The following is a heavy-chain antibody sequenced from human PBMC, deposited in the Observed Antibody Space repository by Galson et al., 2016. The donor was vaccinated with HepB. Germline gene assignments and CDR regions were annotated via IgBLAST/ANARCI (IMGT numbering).Heavy chain of an antibody. Sequence: SVKVSCKASGYTFTTYFMHWLRQAPGQGLEWMGIIDPTGGSTTYAQKFQGRVTMIRDTSTRIVYMELSSQRSEDTAVYYCARGGDCGGGSCFGYWGQGTLVTVSS. J-gene: IGHJ4*02. V-gene: IGHV1-46*01. CDR3: ARGGDCGGGSCFGY. D-gene: IGHD2-15*01. CDR1: GYTFTTYF. CDR2: IDPTGGST.